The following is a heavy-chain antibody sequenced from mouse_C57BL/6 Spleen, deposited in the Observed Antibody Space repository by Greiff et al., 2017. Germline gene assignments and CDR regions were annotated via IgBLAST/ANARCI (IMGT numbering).Heavy chain of an antibody. CDR2: INYDGSST. CDR1: GFTFSDYY. Sequence: EVMLVESEGGLVRPGSSMKLSCTASGFTFSDYYMAWVRQVPEKGLEWVANINYDGSSTYYLDSLKSRFIISRDNAKNILYLQMSSLKSEDTATYYCARESIYYDYGYWYFDVWGTGTTVTVSS. D-gene: IGHD2-4*01. J-gene: IGHJ1*03. V-gene: IGHV5-16*01. CDR3: ARESIYYDYGYWYFDV.